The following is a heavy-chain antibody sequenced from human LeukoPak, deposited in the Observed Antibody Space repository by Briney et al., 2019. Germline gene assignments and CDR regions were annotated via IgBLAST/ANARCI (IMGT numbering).Heavy chain of an antibody. CDR2: INHSGST. V-gene: IGHV4-34*01. D-gene: IGHD3-10*01. CDR1: VGSFSGYY. CDR3: ARMTPTMLLLWFGESGGWFDP. J-gene: IGHJ5*02. Sequence: SETLSLTCAVYVGSFSGYYWSWIRQPPGKGLEWIGEINHSGSTNYNPSLKSRVTISVDTSKNQFSLKLSSVTAADTAVYYCARMTPTMLLLWFGESGGWFDPWGQGTLVTVSS.